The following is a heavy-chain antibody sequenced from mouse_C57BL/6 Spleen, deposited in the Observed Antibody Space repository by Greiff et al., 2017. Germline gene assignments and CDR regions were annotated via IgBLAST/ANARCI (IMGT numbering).Heavy chain of an antibody. V-gene: IGHV1-54*01. D-gene: IGHD1-1*01. Sequence: VQLQQSGAELVRPGTSVKVSCKASGYAFTNYLIEWVKQRPGPGLEWIGVINPGSGGTNYTAKFKGKATLTADKSSSTAYMQLSSLTSEDSAVYVCARRRITTVVGPDYAMDYWGQGTSVTVSS. CDR3: ARRRITTVVGPDYAMDY. CDR1: GYAFTNYL. J-gene: IGHJ4*01. CDR2: INPGSGGT.